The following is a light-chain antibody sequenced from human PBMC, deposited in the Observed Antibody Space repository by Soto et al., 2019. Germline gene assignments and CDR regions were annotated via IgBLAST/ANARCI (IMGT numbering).Light chain of an antibody. Sequence: QSVLTQPPSASETPGQRVTIYCCGSSSNIGSNFVYWYKQVTGTAPTLLIFKNDQRPSGVPDRFSGTKSGTSASLAISGLRPEDEAHYYCAAWDDSLSGRVVFGGGTQLTVL. CDR1: SSNIGSNF. V-gene: IGLV1-47*01. J-gene: IGLJ2*01. CDR2: KND. CDR3: AAWDDSLSGRVV.